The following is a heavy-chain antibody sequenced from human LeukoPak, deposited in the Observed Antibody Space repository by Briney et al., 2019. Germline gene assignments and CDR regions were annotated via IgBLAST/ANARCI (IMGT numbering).Heavy chain of an antibody. J-gene: IGHJ3*02. CDR1: GDSFSSVTDY. CDR2: VFYSGST. D-gene: IGHD1-26*01. CDR3: ARDHMDPRLGAFDM. V-gene: IGHV4-39*07. Sequence: PSETLSLTCTVSGDSFSSVTDYWAWIRLPPGKALEWIGHVFYSGSTEYNPSLRSRVTISVDRSKNQFSLKLRSMTAADTAVYYCARDHMDPRLGAFDMWGQGTMVTVSS.